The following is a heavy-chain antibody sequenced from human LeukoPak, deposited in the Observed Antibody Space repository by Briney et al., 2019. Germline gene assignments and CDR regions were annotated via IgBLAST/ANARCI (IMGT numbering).Heavy chain of an antibody. Sequence: PGGSLRLSCAASGFTFSTYSMNWVRQAPGKGLECVSSISSSSSYIYYAHPVEGRFTISRDNAKNSLYLQMNSLRVEDTAVYYCARDLSYESSGYAYYFDCWGQGTLVTVSS. V-gene: IGHV3-21*01. CDR2: ISSSSSYI. J-gene: IGHJ4*02. D-gene: IGHD3-22*01. CDR1: GFTFSTYS. CDR3: ARDLSYESSGYAYYFDC.